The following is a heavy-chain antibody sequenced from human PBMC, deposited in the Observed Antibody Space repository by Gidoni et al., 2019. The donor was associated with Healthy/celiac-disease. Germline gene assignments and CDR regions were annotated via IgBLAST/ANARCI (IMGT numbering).Heavy chain of an antibody. CDR1: GGPFSSYA. V-gene: IGHV1-69*06. J-gene: IGHJ6*02. CDR2: IIPIFGTA. D-gene: IGHD1-26*01. CDR3: ASHYPSPNYYGMDV. Sequence: QVQLVQSGAEVKKLGSSVKVSCKASGGPFSSYAISWVRQAPGQGLEWMGGIIPIFGTANYAQKFQGRVTITADKSTSTAYMELSSLRSEDTAVYYCASHYPSPNYYGMDVWGQGTTVTVSS.